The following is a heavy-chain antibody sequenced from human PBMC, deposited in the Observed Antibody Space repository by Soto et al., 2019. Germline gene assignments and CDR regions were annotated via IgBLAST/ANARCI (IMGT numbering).Heavy chain of an antibody. CDR2: INPNSGGT. Sequence: VASVKVSCKASGYTFTGYYMHWVRQAPGQGLEWMGWINPNSGGTNYAQKFQGRVTMTRDTSISTAYMELSRLRSDDTAVYYCARDSRPRYCSGGSCYLYYYGMDVWGQGTTVTVSS. J-gene: IGHJ6*02. D-gene: IGHD2-15*01. V-gene: IGHV1-2*02. CDR3: ARDSRPRYCSGGSCYLYYYGMDV. CDR1: GYTFTGYY.